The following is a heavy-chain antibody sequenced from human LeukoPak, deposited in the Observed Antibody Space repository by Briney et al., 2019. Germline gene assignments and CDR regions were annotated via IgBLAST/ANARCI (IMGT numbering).Heavy chain of an antibody. CDR3: ASRKPYCGTGSCYETLDY. J-gene: IGHJ4*02. D-gene: IGHD2-15*01. Sequence: ASVKVSCKASGGTFSSYAISWVRQAPGQGLEWMGWINTYNGNTNYAQKLQGRVTMTTDTSTSTAYMDLRSLRSDDTAVYYCASRKPYCGTGSCYETLDYWGQGTLVTVSS. CDR1: GGTFSSYA. CDR2: INTYNGNT. V-gene: IGHV1-18*01.